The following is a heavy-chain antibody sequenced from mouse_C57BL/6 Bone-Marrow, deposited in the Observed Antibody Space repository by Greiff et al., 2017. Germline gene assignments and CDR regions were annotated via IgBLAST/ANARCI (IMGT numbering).Heavy chain of an antibody. CDR3: ARSLGHWYFDV. J-gene: IGHJ1*03. CDR2: IYPGGGYT. D-gene: IGHD4-1*01. CDR1: GYTFTNYW. Sequence: QVQLQQSGAELVRPGTSVKMSCKASGYTFTNYWIGWAKQRPGHGLEWIGDIYPGGGYTNYNEKFKGKATLTADKSSSTAYMQFSSLTSEDSASYYCARSLGHWYFDVWGTGTTVTVSS. V-gene: IGHV1-63*01.